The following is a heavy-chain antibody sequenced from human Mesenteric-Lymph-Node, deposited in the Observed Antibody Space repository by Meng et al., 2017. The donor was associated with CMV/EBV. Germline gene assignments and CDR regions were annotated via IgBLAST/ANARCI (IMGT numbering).Heavy chain of an antibody. D-gene: IGHD3-3*01. CDR3: ARDPINHYDVWSGYYTDS. CDR1: GYTFSDNY. V-gene: IGHV1-2*02. J-gene: IGHJ4*02. CDR2: INPKSGGT. Sequence: ASVKVSCKASGYTFSDNYIHWVRQAPGQGLEWMAWINPKSGGTTYAPKFQGRVTLTRDTSISTVYMDVRSLKSDDTAVYFCARDPINHYDVWSGYYTDSWGQGTLVTVSS.